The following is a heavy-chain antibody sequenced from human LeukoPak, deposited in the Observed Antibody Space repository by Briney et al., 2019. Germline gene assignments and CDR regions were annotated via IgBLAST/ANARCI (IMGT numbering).Heavy chain of an antibody. V-gene: IGHV3-7*02. CDR2: LNQDGSER. CDR3: AKCGSGSNCDY. D-gene: IGHD3-10*01. Sequence: GGSLRLSCAASGFTLSSYWMSWVRQTPGKGLEWVAHLNQDGSERYYVDSVKGRFTISRANAKNSLYLQMNSLRAEDTAVYYCAKCGSGSNCDYWGQGILVTVSS. J-gene: IGHJ4*02. CDR1: GFTLSSYW.